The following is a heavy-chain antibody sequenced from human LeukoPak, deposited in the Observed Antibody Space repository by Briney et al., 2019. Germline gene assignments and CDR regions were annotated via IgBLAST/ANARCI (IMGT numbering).Heavy chain of an antibody. D-gene: IGHD3-16*01. CDR3: ARDLGESIVHNWFDP. Sequence: ASVKVSCKASGYTFTSYGISWVRQAPGQGLEWMGWISAYNGNTNYAQKLQGRVTMTTDTSTSTAYTELRSLRSDDTAVYYCARDLGESIVHNWFDPWGQGTLVTVSS. J-gene: IGHJ5*02. CDR1: GYTFTSYG. V-gene: IGHV1-18*01. CDR2: ISAYNGNT.